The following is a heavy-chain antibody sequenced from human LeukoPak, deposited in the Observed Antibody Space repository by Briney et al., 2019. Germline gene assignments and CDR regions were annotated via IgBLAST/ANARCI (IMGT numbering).Heavy chain of an antibody. V-gene: IGHV4-34*01. CDR2: INHSGST. D-gene: IGHD3-22*01. CDR3: ARGDSSGYYDDY. CDR1: GGSFSGYY. J-gene: IGHJ4*02. Sequence: PSETLSLTCAVYGGSFSGYYWSWIRQPPGKGLEWLGGINHSGSTNYNPSLKSRVTISVDTSKNQFSLKLSSVTAADTAVYYCARGDSSGYYDDYWGQGTLVTVPS.